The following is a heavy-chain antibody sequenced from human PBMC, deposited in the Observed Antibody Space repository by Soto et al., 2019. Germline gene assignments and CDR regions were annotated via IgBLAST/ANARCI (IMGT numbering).Heavy chain of an antibody. V-gene: IGHV1-58*01. CDR1: GFTFTSSA. J-gene: IGHJ4*02. CDR2: IVVGSGNT. CDR3: AAGRTYSHSVY. D-gene: IGHD4-4*01. Sequence: GAAVKVSCKASGFTFTSSAVKWVRQARGQRLEWVGWIVVGSGNTNYAQKFQERVTITRDMSTSTAYMELSSLRSEDTAVYYCAAGRTYSHSVYWGQGTLVTVSS.